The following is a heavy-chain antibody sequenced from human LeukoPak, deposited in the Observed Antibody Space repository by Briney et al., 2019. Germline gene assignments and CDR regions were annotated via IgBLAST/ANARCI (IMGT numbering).Heavy chain of an antibody. CDR2: IWYDGTKS. CDR3: AKEPKQWLDAFEI. CDR1: GFTFSNFA. Sequence: GGSLRLSCAASGFTFSNFAMHWVRQAPGEGPEWVALIWYDGTKSFYADSVQGRFTISRDNSRNTLSLQMNSLRGDDTAVYYCAKEPKQWLDAFEIWGQGALVTVSS. V-gene: IGHV3-33*06. D-gene: IGHD6-19*01. J-gene: IGHJ3*02.